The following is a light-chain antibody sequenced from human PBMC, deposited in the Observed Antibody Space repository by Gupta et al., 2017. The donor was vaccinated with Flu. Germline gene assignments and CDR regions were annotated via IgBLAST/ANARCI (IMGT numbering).Light chain of an antibody. V-gene: IGLV2-14*03. CDR2: DVS. CDR1: SSDVGDYNY. CDR3: SSYRGGTTPSYV. J-gene: IGLJ1*01. Sequence: QSALTQPASVSGSPGQSITISCTGTSSDVGDYNYVSWYQQYPGKAPKLIIYDVSNRPPGADRFSGSKSGNTASLTISGLQAEDEADYYCSSYRGGTTPSYVFGTGTRVTVL.